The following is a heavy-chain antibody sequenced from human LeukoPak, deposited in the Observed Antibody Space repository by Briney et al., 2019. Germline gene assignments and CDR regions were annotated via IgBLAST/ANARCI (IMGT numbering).Heavy chain of an antibody. J-gene: IGHJ4*02. Sequence: ASVKVSCKASGGTFSSYAISWVRQAPGQGLEWMGGIIPIFGTANYAQKFQGRVTITTDESTSTAYMELSSLRSEDTDVYYCARDYYDSSGYYGLDNWGQGTLVTVSS. V-gene: IGHV1-69*05. D-gene: IGHD3-22*01. CDR2: IIPIFGTA. CDR3: ARDYYDSSGYYGLDN. CDR1: GGTFSSYA.